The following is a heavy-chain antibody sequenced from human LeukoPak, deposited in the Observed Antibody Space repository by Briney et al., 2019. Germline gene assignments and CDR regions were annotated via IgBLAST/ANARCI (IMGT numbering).Heavy chain of an antibody. V-gene: IGHV1-24*01. J-gene: IGHJ4*02. D-gene: IGHD5-12*01. CDR3: ATLGWLQYPYYFDY. Sequence: ASVKVSCKVSGYTLTELSMHWVRQAPGKGLEWMGGFDPEDGETIYAQKFQGRVTMTEDTSTDTAYMELSSLRSEDTAVYYCATLGWLQYPYYFDYWGQGTLVTVSS. CDR1: GYTLTELS. CDR2: FDPEDGET.